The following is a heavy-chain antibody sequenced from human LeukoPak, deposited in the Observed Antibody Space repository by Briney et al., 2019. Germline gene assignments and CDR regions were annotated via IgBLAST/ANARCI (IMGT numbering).Heavy chain of an antibody. Sequence: GASVTVSCKTSGCTFTSDGITWVRQAPGQGLEWMGWISTYNGNTYYAQKFQGRATMTTDTSTRTGYMELRNLKSDDTAVYYCAREAAAAGVFWFDPWGQGTLVTVSS. CDR1: GCTFTSDG. CDR3: AREAAAAGVFWFDP. V-gene: IGHV1-18*01. CDR2: ISTYNGNT. D-gene: IGHD6-13*01. J-gene: IGHJ5*02.